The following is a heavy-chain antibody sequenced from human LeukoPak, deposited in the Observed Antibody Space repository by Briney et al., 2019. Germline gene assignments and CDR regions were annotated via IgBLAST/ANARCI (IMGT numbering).Heavy chain of an antibody. V-gene: IGHV3-15*01. D-gene: IGHD1-26*01. CDR1: GFTFSSYS. J-gene: IGHJ4*02. CDR2: VKTKADGGTR. CDR3: TSDPRIGRYFDY. Sequence: GGSLRPSCAASGFTFSSYSMNWVRQVPGKGLEWVGRVKTKADGGTRDYAAPVEGRFTISRDDSENTLYLQMDSLKTEDTAVYYCTSDPRIGRYFDYWGQGTLVTVSS.